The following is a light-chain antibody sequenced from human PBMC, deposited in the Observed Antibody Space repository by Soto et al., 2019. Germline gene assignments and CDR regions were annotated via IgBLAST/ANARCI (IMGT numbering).Light chain of an antibody. V-gene: IGKV3-15*01. J-gene: IGKJ1*01. CDR1: HIVGIN. CDR2: GAS. CDR3: QQYDNRPLK. Sequence: ELVMTQSPAPLSVSPGERATLSCRANHIVGINLAWYQQKPGQAPRLLIYGASTSATGIPVRFSGSGGGTDFTLTISSLQSEDVAVDDCQQYDNRPLKFGQCTKVDI.